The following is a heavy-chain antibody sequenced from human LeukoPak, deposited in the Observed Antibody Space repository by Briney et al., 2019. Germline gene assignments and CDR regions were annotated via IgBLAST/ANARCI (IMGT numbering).Heavy chain of an antibody. CDR3: AKPADEHFDY. Sequence: GRSLRLSCAASGFTFSSYAMHWVRQAPGKGLEWVALTSYDGSTKYYADSVKGRFTISKDNSRNTVYLQMNSLKVEDTATYYCAKPADEHFDYWGQGTLVTVSS. CDR1: GFTFSSYA. V-gene: IGHV3-30*04. J-gene: IGHJ4*02. CDR2: TSYDGSTK.